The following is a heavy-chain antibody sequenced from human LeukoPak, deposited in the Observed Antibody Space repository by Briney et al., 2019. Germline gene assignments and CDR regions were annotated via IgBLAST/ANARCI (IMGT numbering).Heavy chain of an antibody. V-gene: IGHV3-23*01. Sequence: PGGSLRLSCAASGFTFSSYAMSWVRQAPGKGLEWVSAISGSGGSTYYADSVKGRFTISRDNAKNSLHLQMNSLRAEDTAVYYCARGGTVAASDWGQGTLVTVSS. CDR2: ISGSGGST. J-gene: IGHJ4*02. CDR1: GFTFSSYA. D-gene: IGHD6-19*01. CDR3: ARGGTVAASD.